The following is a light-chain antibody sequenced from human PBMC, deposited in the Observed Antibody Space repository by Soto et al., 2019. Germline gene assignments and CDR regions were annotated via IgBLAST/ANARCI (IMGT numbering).Light chain of an antibody. CDR2: AAS. V-gene: IGKV1-39*01. CDR1: QSISSY. J-gene: IGKJ5*01. Sequence: DIQMTQSPSSLSASVGDRVTITCRASQSISSYLNWYQQKPGKAPKLLIYAASSLQGGVPSWFSGSASGTDRTLPVGSLQPEEFATYYWQHSYSLPRVTFGLGTRLEI. CDR3: QHSYSLPRVT.